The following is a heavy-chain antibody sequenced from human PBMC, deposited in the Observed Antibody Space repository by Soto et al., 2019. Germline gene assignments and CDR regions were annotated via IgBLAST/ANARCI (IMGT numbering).Heavy chain of an antibody. D-gene: IGHD3-10*01. Sequence: GGSLRLSCEGSGFSFPDYDMNWVRQTTGKGLEWVAAVGRFGNTYYRDSVRGRFTISRDDSRNTVYLQMNRLRVEDTAVYFCAKEGRLRSPAGDYFDSWAQGSLVTVSS. V-gene: IGHV3-23*01. CDR2: VGRFGNT. J-gene: IGHJ4*02. CDR1: GFSFPDYD. CDR3: AKEGRLRSPAGDYFDS.